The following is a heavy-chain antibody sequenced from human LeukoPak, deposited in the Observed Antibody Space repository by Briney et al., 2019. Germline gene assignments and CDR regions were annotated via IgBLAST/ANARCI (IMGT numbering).Heavy chain of an antibody. D-gene: IGHD3-3*01. J-gene: IGHJ4*02. CDR2: VSYTGDA. V-gene: IGHV4-59*01. Sequence: SETLSLTCTVPGGAISSYYWSWIRQPAGKGLEWIGYVSYTGDASQNPSLRGRVTMSVDTSNNQVSLELSSVTAADTAVYYCARGWNYGDYWGQGTLVTVSS. CDR1: GGAISSYY. CDR3: ARGWNYGDY.